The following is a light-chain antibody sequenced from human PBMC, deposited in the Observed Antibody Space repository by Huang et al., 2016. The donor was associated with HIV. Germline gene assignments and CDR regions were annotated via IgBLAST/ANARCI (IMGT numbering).Light chain of an antibody. CDR1: QSLSSSY. CDR3: QQHDASSWT. Sequence: EIVLTQSLGTLSLSPGERATLSCRATQSLSSSYLAWYQQKPGQAPRLLIHHTSSRANGIPDRFSGSGSGTDFALTISRLEPEDFAVYYCQQHDASSWTFGQGTKVEIK. J-gene: IGKJ1*01. V-gene: IGKV3-20*01. CDR2: HTS.